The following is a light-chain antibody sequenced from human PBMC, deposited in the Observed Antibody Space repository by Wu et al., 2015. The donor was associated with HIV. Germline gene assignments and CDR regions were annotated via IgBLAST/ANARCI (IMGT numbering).Light chain of an antibody. Sequence: EIVLTQSPATLSLSPGERATLSCRASQSVSSYLAWFQQKPGQAPRLLIYDTSNRATGIPPRFSGSGSGTDFTLTISSLEPEDFALYYCQQRYNWPWTFGRGPRWKS. J-gene: IGKJ1*01. V-gene: IGKV3-11*01. CDR1: QSVSSY. CDR3: QQRYNWPWT. CDR2: DTS.